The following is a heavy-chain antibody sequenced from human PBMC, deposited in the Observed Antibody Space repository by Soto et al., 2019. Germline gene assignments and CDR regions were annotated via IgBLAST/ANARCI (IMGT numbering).Heavy chain of an antibody. J-gene: IGHJ4*02. V-gene: IGHV1-24*01. CDR1: GYTLTELS. CDR3: ATWAILPPGYCSGGSCYYFDY. CDR2: FDPEDGET. D-gene: IGHD2-15*01. Sequence: ASVKVSCKVSGYTLTELSMHWVRQAPGKGLEWMGGFDPEDGETIYAQKFQGRVTMTEDTSTDTAYMELSSLRSEDTAVYYCATWAILPPGYCSGGSCYYFDYWGQGTLVTVSP.